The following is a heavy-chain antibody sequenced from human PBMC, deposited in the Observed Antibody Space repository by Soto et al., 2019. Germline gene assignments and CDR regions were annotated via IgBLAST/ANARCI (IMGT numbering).Heavy chain of an antibody. J-gene: IGHJ5*02. CDR3: ARDQGCSSTSCYANWFDP. Sequence: EVQLVESGGGLVQPGGSLRLSCAASGFTFSSYSMNWVRQAQGKGLEWVSYISSSSSTIYYEDTVKGRITISRDNAKNALYPQMNSLRDEDTAVYYCARDQGCSSTSCYANWFDPWGQGTLVTVSS. CDR1: GFTFSSYS. V-gene: IGHV3-48*02. D-gene: IGHD2-2*01. CDR2: ISSSSSTI.